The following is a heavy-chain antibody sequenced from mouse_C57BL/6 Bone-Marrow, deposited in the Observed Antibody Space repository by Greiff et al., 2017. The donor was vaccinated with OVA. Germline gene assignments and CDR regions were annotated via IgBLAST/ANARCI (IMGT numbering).Heavy chain of an antibody. J-gene: IGHJ2*01. D-gene: IGHD4-1*01. CDR3: ARDLGRNYFDY. Sequence: ESGPGLVKPSQSLSLTCSVTGYSITSGYYWNWNRQFPGNKLEWMGYISYDGSNKYNPSFKNRISITRDTSKNQFFLKLNSVTTEDTATYYCARDLGRNYFDYWGQGTTLTVSS. CDR2: ISYDGSN. V-gene: IGHV3-6*01. CDR1: GYSITSGYY.